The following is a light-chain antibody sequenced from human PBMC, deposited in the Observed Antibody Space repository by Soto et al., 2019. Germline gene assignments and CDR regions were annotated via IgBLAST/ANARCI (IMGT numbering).Light chain of an antibody. CDR2: NVY. V-gene: IGLV2-14*03. CDR3: SAYTVSRTYV. Sequence: QSALTQPASVSGSPGQSITISCTGPSSDVGAYNFVSWHQQHPGKAPKLMIYNVYDRPSGISYRFSGSKSGNTASLTISGLQGEDEADYYCSAYTVSRTYVFGTGTKVTVL. J-gene: IGLJ1*01. CDR1: SSDVGAYNF.